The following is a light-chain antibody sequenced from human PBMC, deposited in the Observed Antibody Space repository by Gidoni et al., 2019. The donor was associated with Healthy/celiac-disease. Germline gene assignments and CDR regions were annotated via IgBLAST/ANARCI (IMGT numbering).Light chain of an antibody. Sequence: DIVMTQSPDSPAVSLGERATINCKSSQSVLYSSNNKSYLAWYQQKPGQPPKLLIYWASTRESGVPDRFSGSGSGTDFTLTISSLQAEDVAVYYCQQYYSTPPWTFGQGTKVEIK. CDR3: QQYYSTPPWT. V-gene: IGKV4-1*01. CDR2: WAS. J-gene: IGKJ1*01. CDR1: QSVLYSSNNKSY.